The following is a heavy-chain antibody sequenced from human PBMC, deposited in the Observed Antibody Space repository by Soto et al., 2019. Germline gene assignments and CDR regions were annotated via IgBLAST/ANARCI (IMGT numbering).Heavy chain of an antibody. D-gene: IGHD4-17*01. CDR1: GFTISNYG. Sequence: EVQLLESGGDLVQPGGSLRLSCAASGFTISNYGMTWVRQAPGKGLEWVSSIRNTIDDTYYADSVEGRFTISRDNSKNTLYLQMNDLRAEDTAMYYCVKNFDDRLTTFWFDTWGEGTLVTVSS. V-gene: IGHV3-23*01. CDR2: IRNTIDDT. CDR3: VKNFDDRLTTFWFDT. J-gene: IGHJ5*02.